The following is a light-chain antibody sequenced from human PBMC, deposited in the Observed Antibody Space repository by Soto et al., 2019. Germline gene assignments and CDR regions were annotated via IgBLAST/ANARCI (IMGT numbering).Light chain of an antibody. Sequence: DIQMTQSPSTLSASVGDRVTITCRASQSISSWLAWYQQKPGKAPKLLIYKASSLESGVPSRFSGSGSGTEFTLTISSLQPDDFATYYCQQYPEAFGPGTKVDIK. J-gene: IGKJ3*01. CDR1: QSISSW. CDR3: QQYPEA. V-gene: IGKV1-5*03. CDR2: KAS.